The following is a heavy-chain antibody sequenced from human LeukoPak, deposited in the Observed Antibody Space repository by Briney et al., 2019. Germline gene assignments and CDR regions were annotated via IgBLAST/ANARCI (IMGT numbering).Heavy chain of an antibody. Sequence: ASVKVSCKASGYTFTGYYMHWVRQAPGQGLEWMGWINPNCGGTNYAQKFQGRVTMTRDTSISTAYMELSRLRSDDTAVYYCARRPRAAAGTGLFGYWGQGTLVTVSS. V-gene: IGHV1-2*02. D-gene: IGHD6-13*01. CDR1: GYTFTGYY. CDR3: ARRPRAAAGTGLFGY. J-gene: IGHJ4*02. CDR2: INPNCGGT.